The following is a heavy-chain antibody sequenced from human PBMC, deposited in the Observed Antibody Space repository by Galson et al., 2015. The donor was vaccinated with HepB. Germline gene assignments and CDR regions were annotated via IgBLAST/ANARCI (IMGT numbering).Heavy chain of an antibody. J-gene: IGHJ6*01. V-gene: IGHV3-9*01. CDR3: LLSLHQGPIGLPPGTLLQEHL. Sequence: SLRLSCAASGLTFDDYVMHWVRQAPGKGLEWVSLISWKNGIIAYADSVKGRFTISRDNAKNTLYLQMNSLRAEDTAVYHRLLSLHQGPIGLPPGTLLQEHLWG. CDR1: GLTFDDYV. CDR2: ISWKNGII.